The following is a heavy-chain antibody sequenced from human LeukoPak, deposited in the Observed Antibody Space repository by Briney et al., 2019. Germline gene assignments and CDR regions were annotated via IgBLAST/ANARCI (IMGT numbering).Heavy chain of an antibody. D-gene: IGHD1-26*01. V-gene: IGHV3-30*02. J-gene: IGHJ4*02. CDR2: IRYDGSNK. CDR3: AKDGSVGATYFGY. CDR1: GFTFDDYA. Sequence: PGGSLRLSCAASGFTFDDYAMHWVRQAPGKGLEWVAFIRYDGSNKYYADSVKGRFTISRDNSKNTLYLQMNSLRAEDTAVYYCAKDGSVGATYFGYWGQGTLVTVSS.